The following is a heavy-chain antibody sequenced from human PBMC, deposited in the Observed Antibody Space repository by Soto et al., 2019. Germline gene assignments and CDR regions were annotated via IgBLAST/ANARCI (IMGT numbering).Heavy chain of an antibody. J-gene: IGHJ4*02. CDR3: ARWTPSDYGDYRYFDY. Sequence: SETLSLTCTVSGGSISSSSYYWGWIRQPPGKGLEWIGSIYYSGSTYYNPSLKSRVTISVDTSKNQFSLKLSSVTAADTAVYYCARWTPSDYGDYRYFDYWAREPWSPSPQ. D-gene: IGHD4-17*01. CDR2: IYYSGST. V-gene: IGHV4-39*01. CDR1: GGSISSSSYY.